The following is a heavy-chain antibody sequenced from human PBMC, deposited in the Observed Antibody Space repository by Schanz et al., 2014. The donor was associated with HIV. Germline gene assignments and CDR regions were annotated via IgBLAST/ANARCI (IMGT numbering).Heavy chain of an antibody. CDR2: INPNSGGT. Sequence: QVQLVQSGAEVKKPGASVKVSCKASGYIFTSNGISWVRQAPGQGLEWMGWINPNSGGTNYAQKFQGRVTMTRDTSISTAYMELRSLRSDDTAVYYCARGAAEMATMTPWRYWGQGTLVTVSS. CDR1: GYIFTSNG. CDR3: ARGAAEMATMTPWRY. J-gene: IGHJ4*02. D-gene: IGHD5-12*01. V-gene: IGHV1-2*02.